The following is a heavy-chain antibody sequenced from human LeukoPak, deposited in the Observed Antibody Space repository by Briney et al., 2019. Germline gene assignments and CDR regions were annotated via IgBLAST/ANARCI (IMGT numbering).Heavy chain of an antibody. CDR2: INSDGSST. D-gene: IGHD5-18*01. Sequence: PGGSLRLSCAASGFTFSSYWMHWVRQAPGKGLVWVSGINSDGSSTTYANSVKGRFTISRDNAKNTLYLQVNSLRAEDTAVYYCARRRGYSYGPLELDYWGQGTLVTVSS. J-gene: IGHJ4*02. V-gene: IGHV3-74*01. CDR3: ARRRGYSYGPLELDY. CDR1: GFTFSSYW.